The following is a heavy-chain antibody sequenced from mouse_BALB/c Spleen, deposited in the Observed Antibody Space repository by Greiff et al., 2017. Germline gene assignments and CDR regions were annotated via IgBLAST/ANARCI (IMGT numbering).Heavy chain of an antibody. CDR1: GYTFTSYV. D-gene: IGHD3-2*01. CDR3: ARGRDSSGYYAMDY. CDR2: INPYNDGT. Sequence: VQLQQSGPELVKPGASVKMSCKASGYTFTSYVMHWVKQKPGQGLEWIGYINPYNDGTKYNEKFKGKATLTSDKSSSTAYMELSSLTSEDSAVYYCARGRDSSGYYAMDYWGQGTSVTVSS. V-gene: IGHV1-14*01. J-gene: IGHJ4*01.